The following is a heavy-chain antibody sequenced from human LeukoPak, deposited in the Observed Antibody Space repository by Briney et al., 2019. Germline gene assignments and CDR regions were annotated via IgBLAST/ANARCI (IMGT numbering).Heavy chain of an antibody. Sequence: SGTLSLTCTVSGGSISNFYWRWIRQPPGKGPEWIGFIYSSGSTNYNPSLKSRVTISVDTSKNQFSLKLISVTAADTAVYYCARGDRSTGWAYYFDYWGQGTLVTVSS. J-gene: IGHJ4*02. V-gene: IGHV4-59*01. CDR2: IYSSGST. D-gene: IGHD2-8*02. CDR1: GGSISNFY. CDR3: ARGDRSTGWAYYFDY.